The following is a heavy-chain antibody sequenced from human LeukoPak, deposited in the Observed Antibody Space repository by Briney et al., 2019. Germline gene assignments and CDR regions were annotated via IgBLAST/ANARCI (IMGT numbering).Heavy chain of an antibody. J-gene: IGHJ4*02. CDR2: ISVSGSST. CDR3: ARTIFGVVTGFDY. Sequence: GGSLRLSCAASGFTFSSYAMSWVRQAPGKGLEWVSSISVSGSSTYYADSVKGRFTISRDNSKNTLYLQMNSLRAEDTAVYYCARTIFGVVTGFDYWGQGTLVTVSS. CDR1: GFTFSSYA. V-gene: IGHV3-23*01. D-gene: IGHD3-3*01.